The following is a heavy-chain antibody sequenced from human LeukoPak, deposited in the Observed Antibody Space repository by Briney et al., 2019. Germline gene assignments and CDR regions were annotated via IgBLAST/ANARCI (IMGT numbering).Heavy chain of an antibody. CDR1: GGTFSSYA. J-gene: IGHJ4*02. CDR2: IIPVLGIA. V-gene: IGHV1-69*04. Sequence: SVKVSCKASGGTFSSYAISWVRQAPGQGLEWMGRIIPVLGIANYAQKFQGRVTITADKSTSAAYMELSSLRSEDTAVYYCARADSSGSPFDYWGQGTLVTVSS. CDR3: ARADSSGSPFDY. D-gene: IGHD3-22*01.